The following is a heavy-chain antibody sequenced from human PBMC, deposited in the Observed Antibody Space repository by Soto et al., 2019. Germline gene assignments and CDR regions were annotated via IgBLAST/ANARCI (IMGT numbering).Heavy chain of an antibody. Sequence: SXKVSFKASGGTXTSYASGLVRQAPGQGLEWMGGIIPIFRTANYAQKFQVRVTIHADESTSTAYMELSSLRSEETAVYYCARGIPPSNYYDSSGNDAFDIWGQGTMVTV. CDR2: IIPIFRTA. J-gene: IGHJ3*02. CDR3: ARGIPPSNYYDSSGNDAFDI. CDR1: GGTXTSYA. D-gene: IGHD3-22*01. V-gene: IGHV1-69*13.